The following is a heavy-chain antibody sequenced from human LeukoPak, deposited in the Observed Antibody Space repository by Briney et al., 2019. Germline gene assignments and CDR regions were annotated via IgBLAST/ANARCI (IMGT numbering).Heavy chain of an antibody. CDR1: GFTFSSYA. J-gene: IGHJ6*03. CDR3: AKEGSIVVVVAGGTYYYYYMDV. CDR2: ISGSGGST. D-gene: IGHD2-15*01. Sequence: GGSLRLSCAASGFTFSSYAMSWVRQAPGKGLERVSAISGSGGSTYYADSVKGRFTISRDNSKNTLYLQMNSLRAEDTAVYYCAKEGSIVVVVAGGTYYYYYMDVWGKGTTVTVSS. V-gene: IGHV3-23*01.